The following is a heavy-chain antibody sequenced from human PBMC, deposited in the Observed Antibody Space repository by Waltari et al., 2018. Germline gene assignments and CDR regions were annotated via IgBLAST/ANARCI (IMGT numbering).Heavy chain of an antibody. CDR2: ISSSSSYI. D-gene: IGHD2-2*01. J-gene: IGHJ3*02. CDR1: GFTFSSYS. V-gene: IGHV3-21*01. Sequence: EVQLVESGGGLVKPGGSLRLSCAASGFTFSSYSMNWVRQAPGKGLEWVSSISSSSSYIYYADSVKGRFTISRDNAKNSLYLQMNSLRAEDTAVYYCARDNIVVVPAALHDAFDIWGQGTMVTVSS. CDR3: ARDNIVVVPAALHDAFDI.